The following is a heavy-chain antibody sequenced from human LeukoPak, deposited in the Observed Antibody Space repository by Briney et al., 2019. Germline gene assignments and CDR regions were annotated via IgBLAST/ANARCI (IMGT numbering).Heavy chain of an antibody. D-gene: IGHD3-3*01. V-gene: IGHV1-58*01. CDR2: IVVGSGNT. CDR1: GFTFTSSA. Sequence: SVKVSCKAAGFTFTSSAVQWGRQGRGQRLEWIGWIVVGSGNTNYAQKFQERVTITRDMSTSTAYMELSSLRSEDTAVYYCAADREEWLLSNWGQGTLVTVSS. J-gene: IGHJ4*02. CDR3: AADREEWLLSN.